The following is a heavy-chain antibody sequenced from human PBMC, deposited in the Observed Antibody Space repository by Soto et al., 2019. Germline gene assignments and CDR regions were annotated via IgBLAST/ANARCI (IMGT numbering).Heavy chain of an antibody. CDR3: VRLYYYDPPGAFDI. J-gene: IGHJ3*02. V-gene: IGHV3-23*01. CDR1: GFTFSNHA. Sequence: GGSLRLSCAASGFTFSNHAMNWVRQAPGKGLEWVSSFSGSGPATYYADSVKGRFTISRDNSKKTLYLQMNSLRAEDTAVYYCVRLYYYDPPGAFDIWGQGTMVTVPS. CDR2: FSGSGPAT. D-gene: IGHD3-22*01.